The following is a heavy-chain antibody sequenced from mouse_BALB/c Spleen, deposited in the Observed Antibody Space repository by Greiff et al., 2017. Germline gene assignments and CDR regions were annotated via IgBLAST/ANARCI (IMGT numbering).Heavy chain of an antibody. Sequence: QVQLQQPGAELVMPGASVKMSCKASGYTFTDYWMHWVKQRPGQGLEWIGAIDTSDSYTSYNQKFKGKATLTVDESSSTAYMQLSSLTSEDSAVYYCARRLAGTAMDYGGQGTSVTVSS. CDR1: GYTFTDYW. V-gene: IGHV1-69*01. CDR3: ARRLAGTAMDY. D-gene: IGHD4-1*01. CDR2: IDTSDSYT. J-gene: IGHJ4*01.